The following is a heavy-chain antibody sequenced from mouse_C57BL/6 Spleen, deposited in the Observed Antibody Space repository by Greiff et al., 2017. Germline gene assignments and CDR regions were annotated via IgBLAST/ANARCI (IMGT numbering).Heavy chain of an antibody. CDR2: IYPGDGDT. J-gene: IGHJ4*01. Sequence: QVQLQQSGPELVKPGASVKISCKASGYAFSSSWMNWVKQRPGKGLEWIGRIYPGDGDTNYNGKFKGKATLTADKSSSTAYMQLSSLTSEDSAVYFCARYGNYVPYYAMDYWGQGTSVTVSS. CDR3: ARYGNYVPYYAMDY. V-gene: IGHV1-82*01. D-gene: IGHD2-1*01. CDR1: GYAFSSSW.